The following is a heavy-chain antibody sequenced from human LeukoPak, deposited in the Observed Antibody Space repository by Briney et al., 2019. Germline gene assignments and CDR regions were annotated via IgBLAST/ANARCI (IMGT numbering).Heavy chain of an antibody. V-gene: IGHV1-46*01. CDR1: GYTFTSYY. CDR2: INPSGGST. D-gene: IGHD1-26*01. J-gene: IGHJ3*02. CDR3: ARPHSGSYAFDI. Sequence: ASVEVSCKASGYTFTSYYMHWVRQAPGQGLEWMGTINPSGGSTSYAQKFQGRVTMTRDTSTSTVYMELSSLRSEDTAVYYCARPHSGSYAFDIWGQGTMVTVSS.